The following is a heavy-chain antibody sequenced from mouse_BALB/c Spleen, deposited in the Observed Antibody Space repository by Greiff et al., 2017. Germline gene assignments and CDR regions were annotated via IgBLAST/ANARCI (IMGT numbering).Heavy chain of an antibody. J-gene: IGHJ4*01. V-gene: IGHV5-6-2*01. CDR3: ARRSYAYAMDY. CDR2: INSNGGST. CDR1: GFTFSSYY. D-gene: IGHD1-1*01. Sequence: EVKLMESGGGLVKLGGSLKLSCAASGFTFSSYYMSWVRQTPEKRLELVAAINSNGGSTYYPDTVKGRFTISRDNAKNTLYLQMSSLKSEDTALYYCARRSYAYAMDYWGQGTSVTVSS.